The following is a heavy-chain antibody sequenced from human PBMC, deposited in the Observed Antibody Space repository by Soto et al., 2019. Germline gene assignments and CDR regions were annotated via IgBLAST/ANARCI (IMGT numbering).Heavy chain of an antibody. CDR1: GFTFSSYA. Sequence: GGSLRLSCAASGFTFSSYAMHWVRQAPGKGLEWVAVISYDGSNKYYADSVKGRFTISRDNSKNTLYLQMNSLRAEDTAVYYCASPSGIAARGKAFDIWGQGTMVTVSS. D-gene: IGHD6-6*01. CDR2: ISYDGSNK. CDR3: ASPSGIAARGKAFDI. J-gene: IGHJ3*02. V-gene: IGHV3-30*04.